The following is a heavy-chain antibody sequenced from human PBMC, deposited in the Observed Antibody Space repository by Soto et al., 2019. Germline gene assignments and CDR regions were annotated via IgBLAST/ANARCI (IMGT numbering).Heavy chain of an antibody. J-gene: IGHJ4*02. CDR3: ARGNTMIERDFGY. CDR1: GGTFSSYA. D-gene: IGHD3-22*01. V-gene: IGHV1-69*13. Sequence: SVKVSCKASGGTFSSYAISWVRQAPGQGLEWMGGIIPIFGTANYAQKFQGRVTITADESTSTAYMELSSLRSEDTAVYYRARGNTMIERDFGYWRQGTLVTVSS. CDR2: IIPIFGTA.